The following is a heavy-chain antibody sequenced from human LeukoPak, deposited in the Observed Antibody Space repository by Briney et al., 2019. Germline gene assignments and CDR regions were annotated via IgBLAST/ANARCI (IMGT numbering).Heavy chain of an antibody. D-gene: IGHD3-10*01. Sequence: SETLSLTCTVSGGSISSYYWSWIRQPPGKGLEWIWYIYYSGSTNYNPSLKSRVTISVDTSKNQFSLKLSSVTAADTAVYYCARGDYYGSGPYYMDVWGKGTTVTVSS. CDR2: IYYSGST. CDR1: GGSISSYY. J-gene: IGHJ6*03. V-gene: IGHV4-59*01. CDR3: ARGDYYGSGPYYMDV.